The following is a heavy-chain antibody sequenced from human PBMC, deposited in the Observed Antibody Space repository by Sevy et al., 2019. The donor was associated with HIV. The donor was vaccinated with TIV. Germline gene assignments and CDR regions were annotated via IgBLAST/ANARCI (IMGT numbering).Heavy chain of an antibody. V-gene: IGHV3-23*01. J-gene: IGHJ4*02. CDR1: GFIFNSHA. Sequence: GGSLRLSCAAAGFIFNSHAMSWVRQAPGEGLEWVSTISGSGGYTYYADSVKGRFTISRDNSKNTVDLQMNSLRAEDTAVYYCTNRGVVIITGFDYWGQGTLVTVSS. D-gene: IGHD1-20*01. CDR3: TNRGVVIITGFDY. CDR2: ISGSGGYT.